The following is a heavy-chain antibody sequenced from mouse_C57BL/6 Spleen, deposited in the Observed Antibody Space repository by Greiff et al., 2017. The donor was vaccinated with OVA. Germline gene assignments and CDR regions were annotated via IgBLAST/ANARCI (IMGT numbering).Heavy chain of an antibody. V-gene: IGHV5-9-1*02. Sequence: EVMLVEPGEGLVKPGGSLKLSCAASGFTFSSYAMSWVRQTPEKRLEWVAYISSGGDYIYYADTVKGRFTISRDNARNTLYLQMSSLKSEDTAMYYCTRDPPLYYYAMDYWGQGTSVTVSS. CDR3: TRDPPLYYYAMDY. J-gene: IGHJ4*01. CDR2: ISSGGDYI. CDR1: GFTFSSYA.